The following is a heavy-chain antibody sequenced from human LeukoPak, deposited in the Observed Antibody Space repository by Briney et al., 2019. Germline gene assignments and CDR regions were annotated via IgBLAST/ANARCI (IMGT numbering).Heavy chain of an antibody. CDR2: ISSSSSYI. D-gene: IGHD5-18*01. Sequence: PGGSLRLSCAASGFTFSSYSVNWVRQAPGKGLEWVSSISSSSSYIYYADSVKGRFTISRDNAKNSLYLQMNSLRAEDTAVYYCARDLWKSVGSFGYYYGMDVWGQGTTVTVSS. CDR3: ARDLWKSVGSFGYYYGMDV. CDR1: GFTFSSYS. J-gene: IGHJ6*02. V-gene: IGHV3-21*01.